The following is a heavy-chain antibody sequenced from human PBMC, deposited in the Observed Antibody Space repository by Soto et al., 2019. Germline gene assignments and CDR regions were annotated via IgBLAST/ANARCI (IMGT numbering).Heavy chain of an antibody. J-gene: IGHJ4*02. CDR3: ATVIGSGWYSFDY. CDR1: GYTLTELS. CDR2: FDPEDGET. V-gene: IGHV1-24*01. D-gene: IGHD6-19*01. Sequence: ASVKVSCKVSGYTLTELSMHWVRRAPGKGLEWMGGFDPEDGETIYAQKFQGRVTMTEDTSTDTAYMELSSLRSEDTAVYYCATVIGSGWYSFDYWGQGTLVTVSS.